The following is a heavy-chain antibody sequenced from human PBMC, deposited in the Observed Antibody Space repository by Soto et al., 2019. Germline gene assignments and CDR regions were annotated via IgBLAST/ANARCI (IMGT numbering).Heavy chain of an antibody. Sequence: PSETLSLTCAVYGGSLSGYYWSWLRQPPGKGLERIREINHSGSTNYNPSLKSRVTISVDTSKNQFSLKLSSVTAADTAVYYCARGRSGDCSGGSCYSSPYYYYYYYMDVWGKGTTVTVSS. V-gene: IGHV4-34*01. CDR2: INHSGST. CDR3: ARGRSGDCSGGSCYSSPYYYYYYYMDV. D-gene: IGHD2-15*01. J-gene: IGHJ6*03. CDR1: GGSLSGYY.